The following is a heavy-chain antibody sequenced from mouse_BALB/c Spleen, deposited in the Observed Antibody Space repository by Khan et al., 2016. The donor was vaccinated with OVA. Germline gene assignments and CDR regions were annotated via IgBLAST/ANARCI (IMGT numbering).Heavy chain of an antibody. Sequence: EVELVESGPGLVKPSQSLSLTCTVTGYSITSDYAWNWIRQFPGNKLEWMGYISYSGSTSYNPSLKSQISITRDTSKNQFFLQLNSVTTEDTATYYFARDYGSSYYYFDYWGQGTTLTVSS. D-gene: IGHD1-1*01. J-gene: IGHJ2*01. CDR3: ARDYGSSYYYFDY. CDR1: GYSITSDYA. V-gene: IGHV3-2*02. CDR2: ISYSGST.